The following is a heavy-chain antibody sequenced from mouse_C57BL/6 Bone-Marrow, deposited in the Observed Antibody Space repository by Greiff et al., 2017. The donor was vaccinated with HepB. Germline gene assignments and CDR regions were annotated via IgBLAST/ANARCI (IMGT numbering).Heavy chain of an antibody. CDR1: GYTFTSYW. CDR2: IYPGSGST. Sequence: QVQLQQPGAELVKPGASVKMSCKASGYTFTSYWITWVKQRPGHGLEWIGDIYPGSGSTTYNEKFKSKATLTVDTSSSTAYMQLSSLTSEDSAVYYCAGSSYGYYAMDYWGQGTSVTVSS. V-gene: IGHV1-55*01. D-gene: IGHD1-1*01. CDR3: AGSSYGYYAMDY. J-gene: IGHJ4*01.